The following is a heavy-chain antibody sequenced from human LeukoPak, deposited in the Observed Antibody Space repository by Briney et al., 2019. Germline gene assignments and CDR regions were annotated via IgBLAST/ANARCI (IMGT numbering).Heavy chain of an antibody. J-gene: IGHJ4*02. CDR3: ATVPAGHYFDY. CDR2: IKQDGSDK. D-gene: IGHD2-2*01. CDR1: GFSFSNHW. V-gene: IGHV3-7*01. Sequence: GGSLRLSCAGSGFSFSNHWMTWVRQAPGKGLEWVANIKQDGSDKYYVDSVKGRFTISRDNAKNSLYLQMNSLRAEDTAVYYCATVPAGHYFDYWGQGTLVIVSS.